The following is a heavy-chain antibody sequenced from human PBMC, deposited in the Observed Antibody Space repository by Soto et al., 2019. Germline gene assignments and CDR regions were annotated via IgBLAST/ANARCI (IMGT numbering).Heavy chain of an antibody. Sequence: SETLSLTCTVSGGSISSSSYYWGWIRQPPGKGLEWIGSIYYSGSTYYNPSLKSRVTISVDTSKNQFSLKLSSVTAADTAVYYCARFVVVAAHYYYYYMDVWGKGTTVTVSS. J-gene: IGHJ6*03. CDR1: GGSISSSSYY. CDR2: IYYSGST. D-gene: IGHD2-15*01. CDR3: ARFVVVAAHYYYYYMDV. V-gene: IGHV4-39*01.